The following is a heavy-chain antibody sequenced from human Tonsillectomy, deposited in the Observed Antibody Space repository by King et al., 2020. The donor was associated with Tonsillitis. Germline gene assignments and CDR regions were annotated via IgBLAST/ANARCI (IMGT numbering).Heavy chain of an antibody. CDR3: ARDLRDYGAVPDY. CDR1: GYTFSSYS. Sequence: QLVQSGPEVRKPGASVKVSCKTSGYTFSSYSISWVRQAPGQGLEWMGITTYNGDTNYGQNFQGRVTMTTDTSTKTAYLELRSLKPDDTAVYFCARDLRDYGAVPDYWGQGTLVTVSS. D-gene: IGHD4/OR15-4a*01. J-gene: IGHJ4*02. V-gene: IGHV1-18*01. CDR2: ITTYNGDT.